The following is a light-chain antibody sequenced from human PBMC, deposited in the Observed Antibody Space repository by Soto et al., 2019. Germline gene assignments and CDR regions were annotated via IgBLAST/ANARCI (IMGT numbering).Light chain of an antibody. V-gene: IGLV1-44*01. CDR2: NNN. CDR3: AVWDDSLSGMV. Sequence: QSALTQPPSASGTPGQRVTISCSGSSSNIETNTVDWYQHLPGTAPKVLTFNNNQRPSGVPDRFSGSKSGTSASLAISGLQSEDEADYYCAVWDDSLSGMVFGGGTKVTVL. J-gene: IGLJ2*01. CDR1: SSNIETNT.